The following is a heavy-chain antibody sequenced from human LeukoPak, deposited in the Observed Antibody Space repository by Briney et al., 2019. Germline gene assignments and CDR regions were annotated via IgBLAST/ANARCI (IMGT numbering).Heavy chain of an antibody. V-gene: IGHV3-15*01. Sequence: GGSLRLSCAASGLTFSNAWMSWVRQAPGKGLEWVGRIKSKTDGGTTDYAAPVKGRFTISRDDSKNTLYMQMNSLKTEDTAVYYCTYITIFGVVIIDYWGQGTLVTVSS. D-gene: IGHD3-3*01. J-gene: IGHJ4*02. CDR1: GLTFSNAW. CDR3: TYITIFGVVIIDY. CDR2: IKSKTDGGTT.